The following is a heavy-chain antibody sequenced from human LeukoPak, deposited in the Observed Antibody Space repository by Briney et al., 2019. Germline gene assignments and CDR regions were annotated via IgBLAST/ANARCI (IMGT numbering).Heavy chain of an antibody. CDR1: GYTFTSYA. J-gene: IGHJ3*02. V-gene: IGHV1-3*01. Sequence: ASVKVSCKASGYTFTSYAMHWVRQAPGQRLEWMGWINAGNGNTEYSQKFQGRVTITRDTSASTAYMELSSLRSEDTAVYYCARVEWLPGNAFDIWGQGTMVTVSS. CDR3: ARVEWLPGNAFDI. D-gene: IGHD5-24*01. CDR2: INAGNGNT.